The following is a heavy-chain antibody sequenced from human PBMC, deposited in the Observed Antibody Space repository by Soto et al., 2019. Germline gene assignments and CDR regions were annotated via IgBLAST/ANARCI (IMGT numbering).Heavy chain of an antibody. V-gene: IGHV3-30*03. Sequence: QVQLVESGGGVVQPGRSLRLSCAASGFPFSSYGMHWVREAPGKGLEWVAVISYDGSNKYYADSVKGRFTISSDNSACTLYLQMNSLRPEDTALYYCVAGKYYFDYRGQGTLVTVS. J-gene: IGHJ4*02. CDR3: VAGKYYFDY. CDR2: ISYDGSNK. CDR1: GFPFSSYG.